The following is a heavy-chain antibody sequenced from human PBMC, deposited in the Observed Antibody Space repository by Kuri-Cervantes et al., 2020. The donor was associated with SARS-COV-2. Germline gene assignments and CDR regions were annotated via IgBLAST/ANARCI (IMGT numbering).Heavy chain of an antibody. Sequence: ASVKVSCKVSGYTLTELSMHWVRQAPGKGLEWMGGFDPEDGETIYAQKFQGRVTMTDDTSTDTAYMELGSLRSEDTAVYYCATTPLAAAGMYYYYYYMDVWGKGTTVTVSS. V-gene: IGHV1-24*01. CDR1: GYTLTELS. CDR3: ATTPLAAAGMYYYYYYMDV. CDR2: FDPEDGET. J-gene: IGHJ6*03. D-gene: IGHD6-13*01.